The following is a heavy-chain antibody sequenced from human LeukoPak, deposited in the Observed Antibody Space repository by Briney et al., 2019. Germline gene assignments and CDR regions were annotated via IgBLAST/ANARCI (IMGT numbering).Heavy chain of an antibody. V-gene: IGHV3-23*01. CDR1: GFTFSNYA. Sequence: GGSLRLSCAPSGFTFSNYAMDWVRRAPGKGLEWVPAISGSGTVTYYVDSVKGRFTISRDNSKKTLNLQMNSLRVDDAAVYYCAKGHSSWDYHGMDVWGQGTTVTVSS. CDR2: ISGSGTVT. D-gene: IGHD6-13*01. CDR3: AKGHSSWDYHGMDV. J-gene: IGHJ6*02.